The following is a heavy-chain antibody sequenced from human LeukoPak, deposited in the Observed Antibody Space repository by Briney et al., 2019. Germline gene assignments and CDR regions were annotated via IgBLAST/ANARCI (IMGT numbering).Heavy chain of an antibody. Sequence: GESLKISCQASGYRFTNYWIGWVRQMPGKGLEWMGIIYPTDSDTRYSPSFQGQVTISIDKSISTAYLQWRSLKASDSAMYYCARHKDSGSYSGNFDYWGQGTLVTVSS. CDR2: IYPTDSDT. J-gene: IGHJ4*02. CDR3: ARHKDSGSYSGNFDY. V-gene: IGHV5-51*01. CDR1: GYRFTNYW. D-gene: IGHD1-26*01.